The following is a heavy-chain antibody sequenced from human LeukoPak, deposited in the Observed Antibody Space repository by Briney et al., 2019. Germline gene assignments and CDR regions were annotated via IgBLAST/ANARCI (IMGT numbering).Heavy chain of an antibody. J-gene: IGHJ4*02. CDR3: ARDTGVAVAAASFDY. CDR1: GFSFSSYT. CDR2: ISGSSNSI. V-gene: IGHV3-21*01. Sequence: GGSLRLSCVGSGFSFSSYTMNWVRRAPGKGLEWVSSISGSSNSIHYIDSVEGRFTITRDNAKNSLYLQMNSLRPEDTAMYYCARDTGVAVAAASFDYWGQGTLVTVSS. D-gene: IGHD2-21*01.